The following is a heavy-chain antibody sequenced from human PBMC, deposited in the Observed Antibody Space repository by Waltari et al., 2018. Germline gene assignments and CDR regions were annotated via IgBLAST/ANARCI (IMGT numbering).Heavy chain of an antibody. CDR3: AKIVTRSHFD. CDR1: GFTCSNTG. CDR2: ISGSGVGT. Sequence: VQLLESGGGLVQPGESLRLARVASGFTCSNTGMTWVRQAPGKGLEWLSSISGSGVGTYYADSVKGRFTISRDNSKNTLFLHMNSLTAEDTASYYCAKIVTRSHFD. D-gene: IGHD2-21*01. V-gene: IGHV3-23*01. J-gene: IGHJ4*01.